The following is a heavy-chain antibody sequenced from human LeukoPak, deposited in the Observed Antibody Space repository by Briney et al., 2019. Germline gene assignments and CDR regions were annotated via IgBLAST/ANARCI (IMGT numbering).Heavy chain of an antibody. J-gene: IGHJ4*02. CDR1: GFTFSNYG. D-gene: IGHD3-10*01. CDR3: GKALYYGSGSYQLDY. CDR2: ISNNSGNT. V-gene: IGHV3-23*01. Sequence: GGSLRLSRAASGFTFSNYGMSWVRQAPGKGLEWVSGISNNSGNTYYADSVKGRFTISRDNSKNTLSLQMNSLRAEDTAIYYCGKALYYGSGSYQLDYWGQGTLVTVSS.